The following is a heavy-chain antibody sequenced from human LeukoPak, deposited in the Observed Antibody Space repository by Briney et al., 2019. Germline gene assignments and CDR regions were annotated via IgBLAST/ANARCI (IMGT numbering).Heavy chain of an antibody. CDR2: ISSSGATI. D-gene: IGHD2-21*02. Sequence: GGSLRLSCGASGFVFSSYEMNWVRQAPGKGLEWISYISSSGATIHYADSVKGRFTISRDNTKNSLYLQMNSLRADDTAVYYCASAVGYCGGDCYSDYWGQGTLVTVSS. J-gene: IGHJ4*02. CDR1: GFVFSSYE. V-gene: IGHV3-48*03. CDR3: ASAVGYCGGDCYSDY.